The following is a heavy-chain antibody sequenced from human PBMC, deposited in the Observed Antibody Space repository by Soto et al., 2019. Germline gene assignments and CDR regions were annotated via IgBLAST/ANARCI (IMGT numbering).Heavy chain of an antibody. CDR3: ARDRRKSGNSLTD. J-gene: IGHJ4*02. CDR2: IYYSGST. CDR1: GGSISSGDYS. V-gene: IGHV4-30-4*01. Sequence: QVQLQESGPGLVKPSQTLSLTCTVSGGSISSGDYSWTWIRQPPGKGLEWIGYIYYSGSTYYNPSXTXRXXISVDPSKNQFSLKLSSVTAADPAAYYCARDRRKSGNSLTDWGQGTLVTVSS. D-gene: IGHD2-2*01.